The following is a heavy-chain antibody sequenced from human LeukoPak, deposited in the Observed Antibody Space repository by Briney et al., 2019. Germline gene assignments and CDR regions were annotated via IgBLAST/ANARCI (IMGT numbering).Heavy chain of an antibody. CDR3: ARSKDTSGWYFDY. Sequence: SETLSLTCTVSGGSISSYYWSWIRQPPGKGLEWIGYIYYSGSTNYNPSLKSRVTISVDTSKNRFSLKLSSVTAADTAVYYCARSKDTSGWYFDYWGQGTLVTVSS. CDR2: IYYSGST. J-gene: IGHJ4*02. V-gene: IGHV4-59*01. D-gene: IGHD6-19*01. CDR1: GGSISSYY.